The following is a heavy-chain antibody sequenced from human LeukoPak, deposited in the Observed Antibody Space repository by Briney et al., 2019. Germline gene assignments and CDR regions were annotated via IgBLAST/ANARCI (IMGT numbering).Heavy chain of an antibody. CDR2: IWYDGSNK. V-gene: IGHV3-33*01. Sequence: GGSLRLSCAASGFTFSSYGMHWVRQAPGKGLEWVAVIWYDGSNKYYADSVKGRFTISRDNSKNTLYLQMNSLRAEDTAVYYCARDRYYYGSGSRFAPGGDYWGQGTLVTVSS. CDR1: GFTFSSYG. D-gene: IGHD3-10*01. CDR3: ARDRYYYGSGSRFAPGGDY. J-gene: IGHJ4*02.